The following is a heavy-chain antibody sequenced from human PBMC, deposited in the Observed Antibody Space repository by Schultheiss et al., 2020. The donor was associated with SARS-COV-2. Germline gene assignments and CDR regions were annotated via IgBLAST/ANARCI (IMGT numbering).Heavy chain of an antibody. D-gene: IGHD3-10*01. J-gene: IGHJ5*02. V-gene: IGHV4-59*12. CDR2: IYYSGST. CDR1: GGSFSGYY. Sequence: SETLSLTCAVYGGSFSGYYWSWIRQPPGKGLEWIGYIYYSGSTNYNPSLKSRVTISVDTSKNQFSLKLSSVTAADTAVYYCAREDTMEYGGWFDPWGQGTLVTVSS. CDR3: AREDTMEYGGWFDP.